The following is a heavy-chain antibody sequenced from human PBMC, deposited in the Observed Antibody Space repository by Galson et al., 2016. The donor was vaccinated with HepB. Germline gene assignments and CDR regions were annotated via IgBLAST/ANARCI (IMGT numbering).Heavy chain of an antibody. CDR2: VYHSGST. Sequence: SETLSLTCTVSGGSIKTFYWSWVRESPGKGLEWIGHVYHSGSTNYNPSLKSRLTMAVDTSKNQFSLRLTSVTAADTAVYYCASTTYYSDSIDYSAVYFQHWCRGTLVIVSS. V-gene: IGHV4-59*01. CDR3: ASTTYYSDSIDYSAVYFQH. D-gene: IGHD3-22*01. CDR1: GGSIKTFY. J-gene: IGHJ1*01.